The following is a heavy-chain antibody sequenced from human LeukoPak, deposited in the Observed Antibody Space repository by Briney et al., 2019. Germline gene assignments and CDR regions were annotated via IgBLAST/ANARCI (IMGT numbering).Heavy chain of an antibody. CDR3: AGGYGDYGFDY. V-gene: IGHV1-46*01. CDR1: GYAFTSYY. Sequence: ASVKVSCKASGYAFTSYYMHWVRQAPGQGLEWMGIINPSGGSTSYAQKFQGRVTMTRDMSTSTVYMELSSLRSEDTAVYYCAGGYGDYGFDYWGQGTLVTVSS. D-gene: IGHD4-17*01. CDR2: INPSGGST. J-gene: IGHJ4*02.